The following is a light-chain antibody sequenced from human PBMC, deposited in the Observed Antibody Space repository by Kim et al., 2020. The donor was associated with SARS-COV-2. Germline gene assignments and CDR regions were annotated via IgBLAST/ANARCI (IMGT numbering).Light chain of an antibody. J-gene: IGLJ2*01. CDR3: QAWDSSIVV. V-gene: IGLV3-1*01. CDR1: KLGDKY. CDR2: QDS. Sequence: SYELTQPPSVSVSPGQTASITCSGDKLGDKYACWYQQKPGQSPVVVIYQDSKRPSGIPERFSGSNSGNTATLTISGTQAMDEADYYCQAWDSSIVVFGGGTQLTVL.